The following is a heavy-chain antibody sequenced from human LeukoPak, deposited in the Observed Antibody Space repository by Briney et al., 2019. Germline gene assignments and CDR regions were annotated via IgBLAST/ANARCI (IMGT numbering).Heavy chain of an antibody. CDR1: GVSISTFY. Sequence: KPSETLSLTCTVSGVSISTFYWSWIRQPPVKGLEWIGYLYYSGNTNFNPSLKSRVTISVDTSKNQFSLKLSSVTAADTAVYYCARSVSVRTIFGVVAYGMDVWGQGTTVTVSS. CDR2: LYYSGNT. V-gene: IGHV4-59*12. J-gene: IGHJ6*02. CDR3: ARSVSVRTIFGVVAYGMDV. D-gene: IGHD3-3*01.